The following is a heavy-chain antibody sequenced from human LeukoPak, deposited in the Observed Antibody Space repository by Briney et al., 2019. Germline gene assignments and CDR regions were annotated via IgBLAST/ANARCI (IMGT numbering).Heavy chain of an antibody. Sequence: GGSLRLSCAASGFTLRVYSMNWVRQAPGKGPEWVSHISSSSSSIYYADSVKGRFTISRDNGKNSLYLHMNSLRDEDTAVYYCVRGDGGFGELLNFDNWGHGTLVTVSS. J-gene: IGHJ4*01. V-gene: IGHV3-48*02. CDR1: GFTLRVYS. CDR2: ISSSSSSI. D-gene: IGHD3-10*01. CDR3: VRGDGGFGELLNFDN.